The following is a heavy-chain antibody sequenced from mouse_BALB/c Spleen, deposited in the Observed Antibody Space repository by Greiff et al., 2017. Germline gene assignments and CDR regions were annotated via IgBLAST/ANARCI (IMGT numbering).Heavy chain of an antibody. D-gene: IGHD4-1*01. V-gene: IGHV1-19*01. CDR3: ASANWGDWYFDV. Sequence: VQLQQSGPELVKPGASVKMSCKASGYTFTDYYMAWVKQSHGESFEWIGRVNPYNGGTSYNQKFKGKATLTVDKSSSTAYMELNSLTSEDSAVYYCASANWGDWYFDVWGAGTTVTVSS. CDR2: VNPYNGGT. CDR1: GYTFTDYY. J-gene: IGHJ1*01.